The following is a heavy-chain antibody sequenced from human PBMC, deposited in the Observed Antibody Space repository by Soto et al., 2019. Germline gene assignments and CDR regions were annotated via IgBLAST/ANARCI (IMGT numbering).Heavy chain of an antibody. CDR3: ARVERGTTTTVVDAFDI. J-gene: IGHJ3*02. D-gene: IGHD4-4*01. V-gene: IGHV4-34*01. Sequence: QVQLQQWGAGLLKPSETLSLTCPVYGGFVSSGNYYWSWIRQPPGKGLEWIGEMSHSGGTHFNPSLKSRVTISVDTSKNQFSLKMTSVTAADTALYYCARVERGTTTTVVDAFDIWGPGTMVTVSS. CDR1: GGFVSSGNYY. CDR2: MSHSGGT.